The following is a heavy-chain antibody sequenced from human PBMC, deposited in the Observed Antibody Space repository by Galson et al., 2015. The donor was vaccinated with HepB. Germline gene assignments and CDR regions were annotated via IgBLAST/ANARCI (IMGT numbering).Heavy chain of an antibody. V-gene: IGHV3-15*01. CDR3: TTFLEMTTVQY. D-gene: IGHD4-11*01. CDR1: GFTFRNAW. CDR2: IKQKSEGGTT. Sequence: SLRLSCAASGFTFRNAWMSWVRQAPGKGLEWVGRIKQKSEGGTTDYAAPVKGRFTISRDDSKNTLYLEMNSLKTEDTALYYCTTFLEMTTVQYWGQGTLATVSS. J-gene: IGHJ4*02.